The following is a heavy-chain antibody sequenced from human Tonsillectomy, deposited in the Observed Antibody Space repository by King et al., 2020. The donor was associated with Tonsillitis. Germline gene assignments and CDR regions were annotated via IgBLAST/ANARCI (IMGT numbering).Heavy chain of an antibody. D-gene: IGHD5-12*01. CDR2: ISGSGGST. CDR3: AKTSGIGYAAFDY. CDR1: GFTFSSYA. J-gene: IGHJ4*02. Sequence: QLVQSGGGLVQPGGSLRLSCAASGFTFSSYAMSWVRQAPGKGLEWVSAISGSGGSTYYADSVKGRFTISRDNSKNTLFLQMNRLRAEDTALYYCAKTSGIGYAAFDYWGQGTLVTVSS. V-gene: IGHV3-23*04.